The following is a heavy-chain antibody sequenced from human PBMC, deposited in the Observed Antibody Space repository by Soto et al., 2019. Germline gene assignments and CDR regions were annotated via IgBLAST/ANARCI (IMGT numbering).Heavy chain of an antibody. CDR2: INLSGKT. D-gene: IGHD3-3*01. Sequence: PSETLSLTCAVHGGTFNNYYWSWVRQPPGMGLEYIGEINLSGKTVYNPSLKSRVAISVDKSKNQFSLNLTSVIVADTAVYYCARGWRGLHYWGQGSQVTVS. J-gene: IGHJ4*02. V-gene: IGHV4-34*01. CDR1: GGTFNNYY. CDR3: ARGWRGLHY.